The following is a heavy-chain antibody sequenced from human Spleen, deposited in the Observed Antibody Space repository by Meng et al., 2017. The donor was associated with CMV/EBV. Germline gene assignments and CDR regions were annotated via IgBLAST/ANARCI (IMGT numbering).Heavy chain of an antibody. Sequence: SETLSLTCAVYGGSFSGYYWSWIRQPPGKGLEWIGEINHSGSTNYNPSLKSRVTISVDTSKNQFSLKLSSVTAADTAVYYCARDRSSTSYGMDVWGQGTTVTVSS. CDR2: INHSGST. CDR1: GGSFSGYY. J-gene: IGHJ6*02. V-gene: IGHV4-34*01. D-gene: IGHD2-2*01. CDR3: ARDRSSTSYGMDV.